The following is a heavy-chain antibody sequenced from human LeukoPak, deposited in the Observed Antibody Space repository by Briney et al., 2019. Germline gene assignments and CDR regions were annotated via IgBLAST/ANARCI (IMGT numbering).Heavy chain of an antibody. CDR3: ARQSTAMVTFDY. D-gene: IGHD5-18*01. CDR1: GGSIGSSSYY. J-gene: IGHJ4*02. CDR2: IYYSGGT. V-gene: IGHV4-39*01. Sequence: PSETLSLTCTVSGGSIGSSSYYWGWIRQPPGEGLEWIGSIYYSGGTYCNPSLKSRVTISVDTSKNQFSLKLSSVTAADTAVYYCARQSTAMVTFDYWGQGTLVTVSS.